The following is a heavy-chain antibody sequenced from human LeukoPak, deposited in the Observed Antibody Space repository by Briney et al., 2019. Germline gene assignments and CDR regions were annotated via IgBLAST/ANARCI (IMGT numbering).Heavy chain of an antibody. Sequence: GGSLRLSCAASGFTFSSYSMNWVRQAPGKGLEWVSSISSSSSYIYYADSVKGRFTISRDNAKNSLYLQMNSLRAEDMAVYYCARDYSSGYPDFDYWGQGTLVTVSS. CDR2: ISSSSSYI. J-gene: IGHJ4*02. V-gene: IGHV3-21*01. CDR3: ARDYSSGYPDFDY. CDR1: GFTFSSYS. D-gene: IGHD3-22*01.